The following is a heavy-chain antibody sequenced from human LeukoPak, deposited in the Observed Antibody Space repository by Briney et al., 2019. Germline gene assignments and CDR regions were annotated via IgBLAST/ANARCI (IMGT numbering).Heavy chain of an antibody. CDR3: ARHGGAAAPTFDY. D-gene: IGHD6-13*01. Sequence: PSETLSLTCTVSGGSITSYYWSWIRQPPGKGLEWIGYIYYSGSTNYNPSLKWRVTISVDTSKNQFSLKLSSVTAADTAVYYCARHGGAAAPTFDYWGQGTLVTVSS. CDR2: IYYSGST. J-gene: IGHJ4*02. CDR1: GGSITSYY. V-gene: IGHV4-59*08.